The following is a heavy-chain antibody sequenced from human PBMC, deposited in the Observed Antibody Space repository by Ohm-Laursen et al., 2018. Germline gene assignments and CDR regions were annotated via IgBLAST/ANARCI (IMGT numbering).Heavy chain of an antibody. V-gene: IGHV2-5*02. CDR1: GFSLSTSGVG. CDR3: AHRLGRRKVYAIIRDAFDI. CDR2: IYWDDDK. J-gene: IGHJ3*02. Sequence: TQTLTLTCTFSGFSLSTSGVGVGWIRQPPGKALEWLALIYWDDDKRYSPSLKSRLAITKDTSKNQVVLTMTNMDPVDTATYYCAHRLGRRKVYAIIRDAFDIWGQGTMVTVSS. D-gene: IGHD2-8*01.